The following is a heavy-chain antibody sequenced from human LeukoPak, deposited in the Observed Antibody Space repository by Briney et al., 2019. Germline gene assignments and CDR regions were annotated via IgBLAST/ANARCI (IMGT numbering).Heavy chain of an antibody. CDR2: IYYSGST. D-gene: IGHD7-27*01. V-gene: IGHV4-31*03. Sequence: PSETLSLTCTVSGGPISSGGYYWSWIRQHPGKGLEWIGYIYYSGSTNYNPSLKSRVTISVDTSKNQFSLKLRSVTAADTAVYYYARAGTGLGDFDLWGRGTLVTVSS. CDR1: GGPISSGGYY. J-gene: IGHJ2*01. CDR3: ARAGTGLGDFDL.